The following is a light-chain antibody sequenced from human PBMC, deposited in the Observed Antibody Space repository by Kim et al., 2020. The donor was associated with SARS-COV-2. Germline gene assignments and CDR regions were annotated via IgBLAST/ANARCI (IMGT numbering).Light chain of an antibody. Sequence: EIVLTQSPGTLSLSPGERATLSCRASQSVNSNYIAWYQQKPAQAPRILISGASRRAAGIPDRFSGSGSGTDFTLTISSLEPEDFAVYFCQQYASSPRTFGQGTKVDIK. CDR1: QSVNSNY. CDR3: QQYASSPRT. CDR2: GAS. V-gene: IGKV3-20*01. J-gene: IGKJ1*01.